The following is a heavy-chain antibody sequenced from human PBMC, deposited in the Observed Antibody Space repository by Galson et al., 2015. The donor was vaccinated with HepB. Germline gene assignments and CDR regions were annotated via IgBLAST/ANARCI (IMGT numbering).Heavy chain of an antibody. J-gene: IGHJ6*03. CDR2: ISSSSSYI. CDR3: ARDGAGLRLNYYMDV. V-gene: IGHV3-21*01. CDR1: GFTFSSYS. D-gene: IGHD5-12*01. Sequence: SLRLSCAASGFTFSSYSMNWVRQAPGKGLEWVSSISSSSSYIYYADSVKGRFTISRDNAKNSLYLQMNSLRAEDTAVYYCARDGAGLRLNYYMDVWGKGTTVTVSS.